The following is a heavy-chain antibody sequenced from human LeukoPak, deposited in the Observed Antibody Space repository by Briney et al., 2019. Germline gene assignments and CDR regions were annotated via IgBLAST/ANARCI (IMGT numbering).Heavy chain of an antibody. CDR2: INHSGST. D-gene: IGHD2-2*01. CDR1: GGSFSGYY. V-gene: IGHV4-34*01. Sequence: SETLSLTCAVYGGSFSGYYWSWIRQPPGKGLEWVGEINHSGSTNYNPSLKSRVTISVDTSKNQFSLKLSSVTAADTAVYYCAREDIVVDEYYYGMDVWGQGTTVTVSS. CDR3: AREDIVVDEYYYGMDV. J-gene: IGHJ6*02.